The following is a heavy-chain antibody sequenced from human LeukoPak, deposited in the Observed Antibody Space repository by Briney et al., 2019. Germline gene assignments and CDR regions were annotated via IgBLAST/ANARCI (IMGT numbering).Heavy chain of an antibody. CDR3: ARGGGPPSYFDY. Sequence: SETLSLTCTVSGGSISSYYWSWIRQPPGKGLEWIGYISYSGSTNYNPSLKGRVTISVDTSKNQFSLKLSSVTSADTAVYYCARGGGPPSYFDYWGQGTLVAVSS. D-gene: IGHD3-16*01. J-gene: IGHJ4*02. V-gene: IGHV4-59*01. CDR2: ISYSGST. CDR1: GGSISSYY.